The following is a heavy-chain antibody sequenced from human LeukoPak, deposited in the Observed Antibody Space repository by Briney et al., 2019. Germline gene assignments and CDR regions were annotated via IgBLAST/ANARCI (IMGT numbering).Heavy chain of an antibody. Sequence: SETLSLTCTVSGYSISSGYYWGWIRQPPGKGLEWIGSIYHSGSTYYNPSLKSRVTISVDTSKNQFSLKLSSVTAADTAVYYCARDSYSLQAAGFDYWGQGTLVTVSS. CDR2: IYHSGST. J-gene: IGHJ4*02. CDR1: GYSISSGYY. V-gene: IGHV4-38-2*02. D-gene: IGHD6-13*01. CDR3: ARDSYSLQAAGFDY.